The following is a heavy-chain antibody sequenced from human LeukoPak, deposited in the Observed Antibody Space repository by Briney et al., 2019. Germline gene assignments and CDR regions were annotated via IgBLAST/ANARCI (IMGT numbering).Heavy chain of an antibody. V-gene: IGHV4-59*01. CDR1: GDSISSYY. CDR3: ARDLGNFDY. CDR2: IYYNERT. Sequence: PSETLSLTCTVSGDSISSYYWSWIRQPPGKGLEWIGYIYYNERTNYNPSLRSRVTISVDTSKNHLSLNLSSVTAADTAVYYCARDLGNFDYWGQGTLVTVSS. J-gene: IGHJ4*02. D-gene: IGHD1-26*01.